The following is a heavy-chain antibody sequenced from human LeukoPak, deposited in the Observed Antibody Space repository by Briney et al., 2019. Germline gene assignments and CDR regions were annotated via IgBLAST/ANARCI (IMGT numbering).Heavy chain of an antibody. CDR3: AREAYYYDRRGAYEVFDI. CDR1: GVTFSSYY. Sequence: PSETLSLTCTVSGVTFSSYYWSWIRQPPGKGLEWIGSMYYSGSTNYKPSLKSRVTISVDTSKNQFSLKLSSVTAADTAVYYCAREAYYYDRRGAYEVFDIWGQGTMVTVSS. J-gene: IGHJ3*02. V-gene: IGHV4-59*12. D-gene: IGHD3-22*01. CDR2: MYYSGST.